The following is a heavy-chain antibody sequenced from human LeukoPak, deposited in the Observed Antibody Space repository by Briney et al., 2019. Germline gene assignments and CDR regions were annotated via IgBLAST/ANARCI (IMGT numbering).Heavy chain of an antibody. CDR3: TTADSSGSDAFDI. D-gene: IGHD3-22*01. Sequence: GGSLRLSCAASGFTFSNAWMSWVRQAPGKGLEWVGRIKSKTDGGTTDYAAPVKGRFTISRDGSKNTLYLQMNSLKTEDTAVYYCTTADSSGSDAFDIWGQGTMVTVSS. CDR1: GFTFSNAW. CDR2: IKSKTDGGTT. V-gene: IGHV3-15*01. J-gene: IGHJ3*02.